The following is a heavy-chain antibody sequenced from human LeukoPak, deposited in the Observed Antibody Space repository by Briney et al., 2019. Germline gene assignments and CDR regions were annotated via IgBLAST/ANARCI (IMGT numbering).Heavy chain of an antibody. CDR3: AKATTFYGDYGDY. D-gene: IGHD4-17*01. CDR2: ISGSGGST. V-gene: IGHV3-23*01. Sequence: GGSLRLSCAASGSTFSNYAMNWVRQAPGKGLEWVSGISGSGGSTYYPDYVKGRFTISRDNSKNTVYLQLNSLTDEDTAIYYCAKATTFYGDYGDYWGQGTLVTVSS. J-gene: IGHJ4*02. CDR1: GSTFSNYA.